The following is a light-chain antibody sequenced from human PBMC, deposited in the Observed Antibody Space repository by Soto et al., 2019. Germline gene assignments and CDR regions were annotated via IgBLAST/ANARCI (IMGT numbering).Light chain of an antibody. V-gene: IGKV3-15*01. CDR3: QQYNNWPGT. J-gene: IGKJ1*01. CDR1: QSVSSN. Sequence: EIVMTQSPATLSVSPGERATLSCRASQSVSSNLAWYQQKPGQAPRLLTYGASTRATGIPASFSGSGSGTEFTLTISSLQSEDFAVYYCQQYNNWPGTFGQGTKVDIK. CDR2: GAS.